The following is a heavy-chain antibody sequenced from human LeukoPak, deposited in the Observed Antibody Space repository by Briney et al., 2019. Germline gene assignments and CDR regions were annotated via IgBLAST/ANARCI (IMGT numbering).Heavy chain of an antibody. CDR2: ISYDGSNK. V-gene: IGHV3-30-3*01. CDR1: GFTFSSYA. J-gene: IGHJ4*02. D-gene: IGHD3-16*01. CDR3: ARGGRLRWVDY. Sequence: PGGSLRLSCAASGFTFSSYAMHWVRQAPGKGLEWVAVISYDGSNKYYADSVKGRFTISRDNAKNSLYLQMNSLRAEDTAVYYCARGGRLRWVDYWGQGTLVTVSS.